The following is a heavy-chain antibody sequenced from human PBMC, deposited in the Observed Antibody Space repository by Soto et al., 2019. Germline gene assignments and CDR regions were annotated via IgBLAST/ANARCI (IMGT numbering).Heavy chain of an antibody. CDR1: GGSFSGYY. CDR2: INHSGST. J-gene: IGHJ4*02. V-gene: IGHV4-34*01. D-gene: IGHD2-2*01. Sequence: QVQLQQWGAGLLKPSETLSLTCAVYGGSFSGYYWSWIRQPPGKGLEWIGEINHSGSTNYNPSLKSRVTISVDTSKNQFSLKLSSVTAADTAVYSCARGPLVVPAATVYWGQGTLVTVSS. CDR3: ARGPLVVPAATVY.